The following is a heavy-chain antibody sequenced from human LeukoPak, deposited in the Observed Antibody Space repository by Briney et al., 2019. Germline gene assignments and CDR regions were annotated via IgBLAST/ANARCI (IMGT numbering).Heavy chain of an antibody. CDR2: ISSSSSTI. D-gene: IGHD3-22*01. V-gene: IGHV3-48*04. CDR3: ARDGGYDSSGYWPDYYYYYMDV. Sequence: PGGSLRLSCAASGFTFSSYSMNWVRQAPGKGLEWVSYISSSSSTIYYADSVKGRFTISRDNAKNSQYLQMNSLRAEDTAEYYCARDGGYDSSGYWPDYYYYYMDVWGKGTTVTVSS. CDR1: GFTFSSYS. J-gene: IGHJ6*03.